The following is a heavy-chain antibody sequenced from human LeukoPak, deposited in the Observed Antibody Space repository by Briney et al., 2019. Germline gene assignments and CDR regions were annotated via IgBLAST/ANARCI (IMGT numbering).Heavy chain of an antibody. Sequence: GASVKVSCKASGYTFTGYYMHWVRQAPGQGLEWMGRINPNSGGTNYAQKFQGRVTMTRDTSISTAYMELSRLRSDDTAVYYCARADYGDYRGNDYWGQGTLVTVSS. CDR3: ARADYGDYRGNDY. CDR2: INPNSGGT. J-gene: IGHJ4*02. V-gene: IGHV1-2*06. D-gene: IGHD4-17*01. CDR1: GYTFTGYY.